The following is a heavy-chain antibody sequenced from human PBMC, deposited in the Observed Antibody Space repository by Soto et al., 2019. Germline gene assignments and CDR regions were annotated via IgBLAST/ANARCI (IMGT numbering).Heavy chain of an antibody. Sequence: PGRALRLSCAASGFSLGSYALSWVRQAPGKGLEWVSTISGSDGKTFYADSVKGRFSISRDTSQSTLYLQMNSLRADDTAMYYCARWSYLDYWGQGTRVTVSS. V-gene: IGHV3-23*01. D-gene: IGHD3-3*01. CDR3: ARWSYLDY. J-gene: IGHJ4*02. CDR2: ISGSDGKT. CDR1: GFSLGSYA.